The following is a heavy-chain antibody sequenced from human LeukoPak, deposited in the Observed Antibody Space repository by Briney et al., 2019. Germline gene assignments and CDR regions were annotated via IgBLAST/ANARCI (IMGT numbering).Heavy chain of an antibody. J-gene: IGHJ4*02. CDR3: ARDWDTACDY. CDR1: GGSFSGYY. D-gene: IGHD5-18*01. V-gene: IGHV3-7*01. CDR2: IKQDGSEK. Sequence: ETLSLTCAVYGGSFSGYYWSWVRQAPGKGLEWVANIKQDGSEKYYVDSVKGRFTISRDNAKNSLYLQMNSLRAEDTAVYYCARDWDTACDYWGQGTLVTVSS.